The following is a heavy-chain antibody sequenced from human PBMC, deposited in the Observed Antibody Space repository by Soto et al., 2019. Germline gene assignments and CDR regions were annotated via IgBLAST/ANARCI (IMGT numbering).Heavy chain of an antibody. CDR3: AILKLGYRGYDLGVFDI. CDR1: GGSISSYY. CDR2: IYYSGST. J-gene: IGHJ3*02. D-gene: IGHD5-12*01. V-gene: IGHV4-59*08. Sequence: LETLSLTCTVSGGSISSYYWSWTRQPPGKGLEWIGYIYYSGSTNYNPSLKSRVTISVDTSKNQFSLKLSSVTAADTAVYYCAILKLGYRGYDLGVFDIWGQGTMVTVSS.